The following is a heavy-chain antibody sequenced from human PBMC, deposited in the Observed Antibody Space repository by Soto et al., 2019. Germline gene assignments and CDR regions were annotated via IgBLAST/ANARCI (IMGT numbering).Heavy chain of an antibody. J-gene: IGHJ6*01. CDR2: ISAYNGNT. Sequence: ASVKVSCKASGYTFTSYGISWVRQAPGQGPEWMGWISAYNGNTNYAQKLQGRVTMTSATSTSTAYMELRSRRSDDTDVYYCARLELRRIFGVVSSYYYYYGMGVWRQGTRVTVCS. CDR1: GYTFTSYG. CDR3: ARLELRRIFGVVSSYYYYYGMGV. V-gene: IGHV1-18*01. D-gene: IGHD3-3*01.